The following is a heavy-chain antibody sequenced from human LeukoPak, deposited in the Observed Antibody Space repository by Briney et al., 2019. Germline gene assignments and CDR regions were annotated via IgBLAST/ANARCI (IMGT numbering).Heavy chain of an antibody. J-gene: IGHJ4*02. CDR1: GFTFSSYR. CDR2: ISSSSSTI. CDR3: ARERASMAVAGPFDY. D-gene: IGHD6-19*01. Sequence: GGSLRLSCAASGFTFSSYRMNWVRQAPGKGLEWVSYISSSSSTIYYADSVKGRFTISRDNAKNSLYLQMNSLRAEDTAVYYCARERASMAVAGPFDYWGQGTLVTVSS. V-gene: IGHV3-48*04.